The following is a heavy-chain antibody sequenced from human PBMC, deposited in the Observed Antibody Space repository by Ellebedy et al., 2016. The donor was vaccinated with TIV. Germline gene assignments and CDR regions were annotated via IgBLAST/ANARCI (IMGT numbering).Heavy chain of an antibody. J-gene: IGHJ6*03. D-gene: IGHD3-3*01. Sequence: ASVKVSXXASGYTFTGYYIHWVRQATGQGLEWMGWMNPHSGNTGSAQKFQGRVTMTRNTSISTAYMELSSLRSEDTAVYYCARRSYDFWSGYPYYYYYYYMDVWGKGTTVTVSS. CDR2: MNPHSGNT. CDR3: ARRSYDFWSGYPYYYYYYYMDV. V-gene: IGHV1-8*02. CDR1: GYTFTGYY.